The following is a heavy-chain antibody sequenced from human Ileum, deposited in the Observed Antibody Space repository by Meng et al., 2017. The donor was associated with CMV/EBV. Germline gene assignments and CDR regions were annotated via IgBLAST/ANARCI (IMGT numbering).Heavy chain of an antibody. CDR1: DSVSISTES. J-gene: IGHJ4*02. CDR2: TWYGSKWYY. Sequence: QAQLHQSGPGLVKPSQTLSLTCAGDSVSISTESWNWIRQSPSRGLEWLGRTWYGSKWYYEYAVSVKSRITIIPDTSQNQISLQLNSVTPDDTAVYYCTYGWPLKYWGQGSLVTASS. V-gene: IGHV6-1*01. D-gene: IGHD3-10*01. CDR3: TYGWPLKY.